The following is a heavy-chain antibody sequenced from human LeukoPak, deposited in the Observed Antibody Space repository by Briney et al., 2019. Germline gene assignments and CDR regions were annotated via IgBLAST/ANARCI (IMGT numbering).Heavy chain of an antibody. CDR1: GGTFSSYA. CDR2: IIPIFGTA. Sequence: GASVKVSCKASGGTFSSYAISWVRQAPGQGLEWMGRIIPIFGTANYAQKFQGRVTITTDESTSTAYMELSSLRSEDTAVYYCARATYYYDSNTPYGYFDYWGQGTLVTVSS. J-gene: IGHJ4*02. D-gene: IGHD3-22*01. V-gene: IGHV1-69*05. CDR3: ARATYYYDSNTPYGYFDY.